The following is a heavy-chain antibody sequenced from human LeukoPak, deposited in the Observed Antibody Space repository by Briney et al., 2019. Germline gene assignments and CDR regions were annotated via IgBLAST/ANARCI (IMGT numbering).Heavy chain of an antibody. CDR2: INPNSGGT. D-gene: IGHD3-22*01. CDR1: VYTFIGYY. V-gene: IGHV1-2*02. CDR3: ARSNYYDSSGSDY. Sequence: GASVKVSCMACVYTFIGYYMHWVRQAPGQGLAWMGWINPNSGGTNYAQKFQGRVTMTRDTSISTAYMELSNLRSDDTAVYSCARSNYYDSSGSDYWGQGTLVTVSS. J-gene: IGHJ4*02.